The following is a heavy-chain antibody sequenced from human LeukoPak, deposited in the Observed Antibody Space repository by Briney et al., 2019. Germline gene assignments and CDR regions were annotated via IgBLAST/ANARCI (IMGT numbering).Heavy chain of an antibody. V-gene: IGHV3-20*04. CDR2: INWNGGST. D-gene: IGHD6-19*01. CDR1: GFTFDDYG. CDR3: ARGGWAYRYFDL. J-gene: IGHJ2*01. Sequence: PGGSLRLSCAASGFTFDDYGMSWVRHAPGKGLEWVSGINWNGGSTGYADSVKGRFTISRDNAKNTLYLQMGSLRAEDMAVYYCARGGWAYRYFDLWGRGTLVTVSS.